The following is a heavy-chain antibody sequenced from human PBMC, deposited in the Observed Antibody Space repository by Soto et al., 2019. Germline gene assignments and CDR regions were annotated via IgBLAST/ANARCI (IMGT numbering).Heavy chain of an antibody. CDR1: GFTVSYNY. J-gene: IGHJ4*02. Sequence: ELQLVASGGGLVQPGGSLRLSCAASGFTVSYNYLRWVRQAPGKGLEWVSLIYSGGDTYYADSVKGRFTISRDNSKNTLYLQMNSLRAEDTAVYYCARDGTYNWVGGQGILVTVSS. CDR2: IYSGGDT. D-gene: IGHD1-1*01. CDR3: ARDGTYNWV. V-gene: IGHV3-66*01.